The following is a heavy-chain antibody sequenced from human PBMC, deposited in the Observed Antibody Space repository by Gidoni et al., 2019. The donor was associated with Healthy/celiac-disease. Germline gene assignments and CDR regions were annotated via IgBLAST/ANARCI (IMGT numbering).Heavy chain of an antibody. CDR1: GGSFSGYY. Sequence: QVQLQQWGAGLLKPSETLSLTYAVYGGSFSGYYWSWIRQPPGKGLEWIGEINHSGSTNYNPSLKSRVTISVDTSKNQFSLKLSSVTAADTAVYYCARDPLGAAAGEVDYYWGQGTLVTVSS. V-gene: IGHV4-34*01. CDR3: ARDPLGAAAGEVDYY. D-gene: IGHD6-13*01. J-gene: IGHJ4*02. CDR2: INHSGST.